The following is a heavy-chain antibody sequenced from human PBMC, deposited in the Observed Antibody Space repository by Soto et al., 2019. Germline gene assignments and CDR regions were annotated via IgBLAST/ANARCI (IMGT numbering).Heavy chain of an antibody. Sequence: QVQLQQSGPGLVKPSQTLSLTCAISEDSVSSNSAAWNWIRQSPSRGLEWLGRTYYRSKWYNDYVVSVKSRITINPDTSRTQCSLELNSVTHDGTAVYYCARGPPFGSGAENGLGPWGQGTLVTVSS. J-gene: IGHJ5*02. D-gene: IGHD3-3*01. V-gene: IGHV6-1*01. CDR2: TYYRSKWYN. CDR1: EDSVSSNSAA. CDR3: ARGPPFGSGAENGLGP.